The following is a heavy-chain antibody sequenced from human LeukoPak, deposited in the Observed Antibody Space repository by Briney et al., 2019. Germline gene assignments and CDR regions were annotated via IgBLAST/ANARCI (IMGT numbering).Heavy chain of an antibody. Sequence: PSETLSLTCSVSGGSITYYYWGWIRQAPGKGLEWLAYIYYSGSTNYNPSLKSRAIISVDTSENQFSLKLSSIAGADTAVYYCARFGYGVRYFDYWGQGTLVTVSS. CDR3: ARFGYGVRYFDY. CDR2: IYYSGST. J-gene: IGHJ4*02. V-gene: IGHV4-59*08. CDR1: GGSITYYY. D-gene: IGHD3-10*01.